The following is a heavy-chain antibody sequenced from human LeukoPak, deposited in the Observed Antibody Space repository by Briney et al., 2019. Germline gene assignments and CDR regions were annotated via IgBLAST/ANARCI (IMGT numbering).Heavy chain of an antibody. V-gene: IGHV4-4*07. CDR1: GGSINNYY. CDR3: ARGVAPED. CDR2: IPSSGAT. Sequence: PSETLSLTCTVSGGSINNYYGSWLRQPAGKGLVWIARIPSSGATSSTPSLKSRVTMSLDTSKNQFSLKLSSVTAADTAVYYCARGVAPEDWGQGTLVTVSS. D-gene: IGHD5-12*01. J-gene: IGHJ4*02.